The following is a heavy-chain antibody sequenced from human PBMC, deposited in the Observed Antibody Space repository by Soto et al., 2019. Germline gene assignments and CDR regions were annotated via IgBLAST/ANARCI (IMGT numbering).Heavy chain of an antibody. D-gene: IGHD2-21*02. CDR1: GGSFSGYY. J-gene: IGHJ6*02. V-gene: IGHV4-34*01. CDR2: INHSGTI. Sequence: ETLSLTCAVYGGSFSGYYWTWIRQPPGKGLEWIGEINHSGTINFNPSLKSRLTISLDTSKKHFSLKLSSVTDADTAAYYCARADRTLVTSYSLDVWGQGTTVTV. CDR3: ARADRTLVTSYSLDV.